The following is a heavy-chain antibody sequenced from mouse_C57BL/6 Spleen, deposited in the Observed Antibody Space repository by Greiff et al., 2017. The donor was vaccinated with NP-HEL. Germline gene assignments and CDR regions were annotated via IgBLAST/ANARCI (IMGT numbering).Heavy chain of an antibody. CDR1: GFSFNTYA. D-gene: IGHD1-1*02. CDR3: VRQGGGFAY. V-gene: IGHV10-1*01. Sequence: EVQLVESGGGLVQPKGSLKLSCAASGFSFNTYAMNWVRQAPGKGLEWVARIRSKSYNYVTYYADSVKDRFTISRDDSESMLYLQMNNLKTEDTAMYYCVRQGGGFAYWGQGTLVTVSA. CDR2: IRSKSYNYVT. J-gene: IGHJ3*01.